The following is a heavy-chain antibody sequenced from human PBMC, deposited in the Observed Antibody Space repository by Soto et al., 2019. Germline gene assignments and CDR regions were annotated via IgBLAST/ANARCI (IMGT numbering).Heavy chain of an antibody. V-gene: IGHV3-23*01. CDR2: ISGSGGST. CDR3: AKDTVVGDQYYYYGMDV. J-gene: IGHJ6*02. CDR1: GFTFSSYA. D-gene: IGHD1-26*01. Sequence: GGSLRLSCAASGFTFSSYAMSWVRQAPGKGLEWVSAISGSGGSTCYADSVKGRFTISRDNSKNTLYLQMNSLRAEDTAVYYCAKDTVVGDQYYYYGMDVWGQGTTVTVSS.